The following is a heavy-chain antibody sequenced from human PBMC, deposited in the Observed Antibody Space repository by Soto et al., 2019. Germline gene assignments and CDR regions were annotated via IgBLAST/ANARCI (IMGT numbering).Heavy chain of an antibody. D-gene: IGHD3-10*01. V-gene: IGHV3-74*01. Sequence: EVQLVESGGGLVQPGGSLRLSCAASGFTFSSYWMHWVRQAPGKGLVWVSRINSDGSSTSYADSVKGRFTISRDNAKNTLDLQMNSLRAEDTAVYYCARDPIDYYGKVLDYWGQGTLVTVSS. CDR2: INSDGSST. J-gene: IGHJ4*02. CDR1: GFTFSSYW. CDR3: ARDPIDYYGKVLDY.